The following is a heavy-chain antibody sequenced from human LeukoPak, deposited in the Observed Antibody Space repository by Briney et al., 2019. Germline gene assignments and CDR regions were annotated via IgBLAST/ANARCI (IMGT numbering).Heavy chain of an antibody. D-gene: IGHD3-10*01. CDR3: ARDYDCTQGITMVRGTPCMDV. CDR1: GGSISSYY. V-gene: IGHV4-4*07. J-gene: IGHJ6*02. Sequence: SETLSLTCTGSGGSISSYYWSWIRQPAGKGLEWIGRIYTSGGTNYNPSLKSRVTMSVDTSKNQFSLKLSSVTAADTAVYYCARDYDCTQGITMVRGTPCMDVWGQGTTVTVSS. CDR2: IYTSGGT.